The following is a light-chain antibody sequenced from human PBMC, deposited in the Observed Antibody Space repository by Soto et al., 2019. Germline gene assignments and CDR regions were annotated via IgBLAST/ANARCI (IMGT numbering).Light chain of an antibody. CDR3: QQYDSSPGT. V-gene: IGKV3-20*01. CDR2: GAS. J-gene: IGKJ1*01. Sequence: EIVLTQSPGTLSLSPGERARLSCRASQSVSNNYLAWYQQKPGQAPRLLIYGASSRATGIPARFSGSGSGTEFTLTISSLQSEDFAVYYCQQYDSSPGTFGQGTKVDIK. CDR1: QSVSNNY.